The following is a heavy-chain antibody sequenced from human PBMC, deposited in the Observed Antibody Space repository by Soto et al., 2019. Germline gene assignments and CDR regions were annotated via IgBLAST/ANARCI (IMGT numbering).Heavy chain of an antibody. J-gene: IGHJ2*01. CDR2: IIPIFGTA. D-gene: IGHD5-12*01. CDR3: ARGNHRWLQLWYFDL. V-gene: IGHV1-69*12. Sequence: QVQLVQSGAEVKKPGSSVKVSCKPSGGTFSSYTISWVRQAPGQGLEWMGGIIPIFGTANYAQKFQGRVTIAADDSTGTAYMELSSLRSEDTAVYYCARGNHRWLQLWYFDLWGRGTLVTVSS. CDR1: GGTFSSYT.